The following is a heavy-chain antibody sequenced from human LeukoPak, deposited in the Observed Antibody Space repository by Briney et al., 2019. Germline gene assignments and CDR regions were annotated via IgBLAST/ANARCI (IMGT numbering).Heavy chain of an antibody. J-gene: IGHJ4*02. Sequence: GRSLRLSCAASGFTFSIYGMHWVRQAPGKGLEWVAIIWYDGSNKYYADSVKGRFTISRDISKNTLHLQMNSLRADDTAVYYCAREESGSLDFWGQGTLVTVSS. V-gene: IGHV3-33*01. CDR3: AREESGSLDF. CDR1: GFTFSIYG. CDR2: IWYDGSNK. D-gene: IGHD1-26*01.